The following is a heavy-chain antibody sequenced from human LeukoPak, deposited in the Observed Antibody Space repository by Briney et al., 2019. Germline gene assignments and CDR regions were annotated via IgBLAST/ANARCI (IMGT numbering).Heavy chain of an antibody. CDR1: GFTLSSYE. Sequence: GGSLRLSCTASGFTLSSYEMSWIRQAPGKGLEWVSSIDYSGGSTYYADSVKGRFTISRDNSKNTLYLQLNSLRGDDTAVYYCAKELTEQWLIDAFDIWGQGTMVTVSS. D-gene: IGHD6-19*01. CDR2: IDYSGGST. CDR3: AKELTEQWLIDAFDI. V-gene: IGHV3-23*01. J-gene: IGHJ3*02.